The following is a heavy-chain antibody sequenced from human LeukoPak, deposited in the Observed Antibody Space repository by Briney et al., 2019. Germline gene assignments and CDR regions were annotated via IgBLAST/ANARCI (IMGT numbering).Heavy chain of an antibody. CDR1: GGSISNHIYY. D-gene: IGHD3-16*01. Sequence: SETLSLTCTVSGGSISNHIYYWGWIRQPPGKGLEWIGSIYYSGGTYYNPSLKSRVTISLDTSKNQFSLKLSSVTAADTAVYYCARVKGGGWYFDYWGQGTLVTVSS. V-gene: IGHV4-39*07. CDR3: ARVKGGGWYFDY. J-gene: IGHJ4*02. CDR2: IYYSGGT.